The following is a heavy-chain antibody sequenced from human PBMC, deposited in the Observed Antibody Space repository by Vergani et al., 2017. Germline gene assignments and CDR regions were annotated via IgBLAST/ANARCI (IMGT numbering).Heavy chain of an antibody. V-gene: IGHV3-30*02. CDR1: GFTFRIYG. Sequence: QVQLVESGGGVVQPGGSLRLSCIASGFTFRIYGMHWVRQAPGKGLEWVAFIRYDGTKRFYGDSVKGRFTISRDNSQTTVFLQMNSLRADDSAVYYCARDGEDIVVVPAASPPYYYYYYGMDVWGQGTTVTVSS. D-gene: IGHD2-2*01. CDR2: IRYDGTKR. J-gene: IGHJ6*02. CDR3: ARDGEDIVVVPAASPPYYYYYYGMDV.